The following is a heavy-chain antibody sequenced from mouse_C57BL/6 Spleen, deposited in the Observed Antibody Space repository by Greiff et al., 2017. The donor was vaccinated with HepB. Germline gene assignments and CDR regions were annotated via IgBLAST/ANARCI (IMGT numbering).Heavy chain of an antibody. J-gene: IGHJ1*03. CDR3: ARSALLRGYFDV. CDR2: IDPNSGGT. D-gene: IGHD1-2*01. Sequence: QVQLQQPGAELVKPGASVKLSCKASGYTFTSYWMHWVKQRPGRGPEWIGRIDPNSGGTKYNEKFKSKATLTVDKPSSTAYMQLSSLTSEDSAVYYCARSALLRGYFDVWGTGTTVTVSS. CDR1: GYTFTSYW. V-gene: IGHV1-72*01.